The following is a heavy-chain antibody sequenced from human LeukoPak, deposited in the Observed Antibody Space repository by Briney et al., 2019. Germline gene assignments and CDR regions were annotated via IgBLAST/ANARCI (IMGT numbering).Heavy chain of an antibody. V-gene: IGHV3-9*01. CDR3: ARDMSYDSSGANFDF. CDR2: INWDSSSM. D-gene: IGHD3-22*01. Sequence: GGSLRLSCEASGFGFGDHAMHWGRQAPGEGLEGISRINWDSSSMTYADSVRGRFTISRDNAKNSLSLQMNSLRVEDTAFYYCARDMSYDSSGANFDFWGQGTLVTVSS. J-gene: IGHJ4*02. CDR1: GFGFGDHA.